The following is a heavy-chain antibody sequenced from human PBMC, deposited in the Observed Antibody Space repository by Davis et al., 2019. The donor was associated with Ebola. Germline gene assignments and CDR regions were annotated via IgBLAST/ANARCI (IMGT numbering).Heavy chain of an antibody. D-gene: IGHD6-19*01. CDR3: ARGDRSGWFLADYFDY. Sequence: AALVKVSCKASGYTFTGYYMHWVRQAPGQGLEWMGRINPNSGGTNYAQKFQGRVTMTRDTSISTAYMELSRLRSDDTAVYYCARGDRSGWFLADYFDYWGQGTLVTVSS. J-gene: IGHJ4*02. CDR1: GYTFTGYY. CDR2: INPNSGGT. V-gene: IGHV1-2*06.